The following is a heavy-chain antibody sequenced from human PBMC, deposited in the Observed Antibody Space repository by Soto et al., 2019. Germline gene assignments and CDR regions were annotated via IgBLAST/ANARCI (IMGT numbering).Heavy chain of an antibody. V-gene: IGHV4-4*02. CDR1: GGSISSSNW. J-gene: IGHJ4*02. CDR2: IYHSGST. D-gene: IGHD2-2*01. CDR3: ARGGVVAPVVMHWVVFDY. Sequence: SETLSLTCAVSGGSISSSNWWSWVRQPPGKGLEWIGEIYHSGSTNYNPSLKSRVTISVDKSKNQFTLKLSSVTAADTAVYYCARGGVVAPVVMHWVVFDYWGQGTLVTVSS.